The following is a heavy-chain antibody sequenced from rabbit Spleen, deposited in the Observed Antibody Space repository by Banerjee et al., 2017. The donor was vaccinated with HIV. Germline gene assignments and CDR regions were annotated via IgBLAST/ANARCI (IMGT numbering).Heavy chain of an antibody. V-gene: IGHV1S45*01. CDR2: IDSGSSGFT. D-gene: IGHD8-1*01. J-gene: IGHJ6*01. CDR1: GIDFSSYYY. CDR3: ARDSGSSFSSYGMDL. Sequence: EQLEESGGGLVKPEGSLTLTCKASGIDFSSYYYMCWVRQAPGKGLEWIACIDSGSSGFTYFASWAKGRFTISKTSSTTVTLQMTSLTAADTATYFCARDSGSSFSSYGMDLWGPGTLVTVS.